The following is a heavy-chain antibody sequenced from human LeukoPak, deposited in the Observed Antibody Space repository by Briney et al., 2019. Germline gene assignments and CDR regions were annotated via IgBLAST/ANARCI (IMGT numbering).Heavy chain of an antibody. CDR3: ARDWFHAIDY. Sequence: GGSLRLSCAASGFTFSNYEMNWVRQAPGKGLEWVSYMSGSGTTIYYADSVKGRFTISRDNAKNTLHLQMNSLREEDTAIYYCARDWFHAIDYWGQGTLVTVSS. J-gene: IGHJ4*02. CDR2: MSGSGTTI. CDR1: GFTFSNYE. D-gene: IGHD2/OR15-2a*01. V-gene: IGHV3-48*03.